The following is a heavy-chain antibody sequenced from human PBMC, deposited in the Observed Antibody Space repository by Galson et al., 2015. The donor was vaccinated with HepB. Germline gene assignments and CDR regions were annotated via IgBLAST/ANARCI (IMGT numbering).Heavy chain of an antibody. D-gene: IGHD1-26*01. J-gene: IGHJ4*02. Sequence: SLRLSCAASGFTFSDYYMSWIRQAPGKGLEWVPYITSSGSTIYYADSVKGRFTISRDNAKNSLYLQMNSLRAEYTAVYYCARDRVAGIDYWCQGTLVTVSS. V-gene: IGHV3-11*01. CDR3: ARDRVAGIDY. CDR1: GFTFSDYY. CDR2: ITSSGSTI.